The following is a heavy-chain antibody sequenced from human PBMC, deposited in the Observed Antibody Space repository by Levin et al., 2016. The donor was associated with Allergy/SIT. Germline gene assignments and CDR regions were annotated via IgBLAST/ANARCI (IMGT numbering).Heavy chain of an antibody. Sequence: GGSLRLSCAASGFSFDDYAMHWVRQGPGKGLEWVSGISWNSDYRDYADSVKGRFIISRDNAKNFLYLQMNSLRGEDTALYYCARDMGCGGANCYFRDHYYYGMDVWGQGTTVTVSS. CDR3: ARDMGCGGANCYFRDHYYYGMDV. CDR2: ISWNSDYR. J-gene: IGHJ6*02. CDR1: GFSFDDYA. V-gene: IGHV3-9*01. D-gene: IGHD2-15*01.